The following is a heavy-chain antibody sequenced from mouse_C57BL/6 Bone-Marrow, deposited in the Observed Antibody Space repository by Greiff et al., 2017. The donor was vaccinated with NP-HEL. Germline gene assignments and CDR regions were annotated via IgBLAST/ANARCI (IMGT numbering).Heavy chain of an antibody. V-gene: IGHV5-4*03. J-gene: IGHJ4*01. CDR2: ISDGGSYT. D-gene: IGHD2-12*01. CDR3: APCYDG. Sequence: EVKLMESGGGLVKPGGSLKLSCAASGFTFSSYAMSWVRQTPEKRLEWVATISDGGSYTYYPDNVKGRFTISRDNAKNNLYLQMSHLKSEDTAMYYCAPCYDGWGQGTSVTVSS. CDR1: GFTFSSYA.